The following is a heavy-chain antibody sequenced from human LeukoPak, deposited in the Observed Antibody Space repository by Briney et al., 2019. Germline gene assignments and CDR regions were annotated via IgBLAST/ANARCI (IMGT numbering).Heavy chain of an antibody. CDR2: IWYDTSNK. CDR3: ARDLAAAGTWFDP. Sequence: SGGSLRLSCAASGFTFSSYGMHWIRQAPGKGLECVAVIWYDTSNKYYADSVKGRFTISRDNSKNTLYLQMNSLRAEDTAVYYCARDLAAAGTWFDPWGQGTLVTVSS. CDR1: GFTFSSYG. V-gene: IGHV3-33*01. D-gene: IGHD6-13*01. J-gene: IGHJ5*02.